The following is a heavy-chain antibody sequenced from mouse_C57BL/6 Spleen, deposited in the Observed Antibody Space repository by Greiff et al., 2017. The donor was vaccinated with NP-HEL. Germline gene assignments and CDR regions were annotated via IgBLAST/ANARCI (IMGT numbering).Heavy chain of an antibody. D-gene: IGHD1-1*01. CDR2: IDPENGDT. J-gene: IGHJ3*01. Sequence: EVKLLESGAELVRPGASVKLSCTASGFNIKDDYMHWVKQRPEQGLEWIGWIDPENGDTEYDSKFQGKATITADTSSNTAYLQLSILTSEDTSVYYCTTGVAYGSSYGAYWGQGTLVTVSA. CDR1: GFNIKDDY. CDR3: TTGVAYGSSYGAY. V-gene: IGHV14-4*01.